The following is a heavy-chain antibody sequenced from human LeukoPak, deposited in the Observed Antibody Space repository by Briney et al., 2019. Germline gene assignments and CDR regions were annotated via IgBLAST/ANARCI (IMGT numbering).Heavy chain of an antibody. J-gene: IGHJ6*04. CDR3: ASCNIVVVPAAIPLYDGMDV. D-gene: IGHD2-2*01. CDR1: GGTFSSYA. V-gene: IGHV1-69*01. Sequence: SVKVSCKASGGTFSSYAISWVRQAPGQGLEWMGGIIPIFGTANYAQKFQGRVTITADESTGTAYMELSSLRSEDTAVYYCASCNIVVVPAAIPLYDGMDVWGKGTTVTVSS. CDR2: IIPIFGTA.